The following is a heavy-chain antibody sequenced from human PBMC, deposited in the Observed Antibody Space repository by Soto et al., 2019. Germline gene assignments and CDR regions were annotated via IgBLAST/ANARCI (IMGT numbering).Heavy chain of an antibody. J-gene: IGHJ1*01. D-gene: IGHD3-22*01. CDR3: ARYYYDTSTYYAEFFHH. CDR1: GASISGYY. Sequence: SETLSLTCTVSGASISGYYWSWIRQPPGKGLEWIGYIYYSGSTNYNPSLKSRVTISADPSKNQFSLKLSSVTAADTALYFCARYYYDTSTYYAEFFHHWGQGTLVTVS. CDR2: IYYSGST. V-gene: IGHV4-59*01.